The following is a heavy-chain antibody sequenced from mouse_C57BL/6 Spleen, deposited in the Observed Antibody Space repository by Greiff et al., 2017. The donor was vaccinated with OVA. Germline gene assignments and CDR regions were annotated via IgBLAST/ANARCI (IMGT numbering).Heavy chain of an antibody. D-gene: IGHD4-1*01. CDR2: IDPANGNT. CDR3: ASDLTGTSGFSD. J-gene: IGHJ3*01. CDR1: GFSITNTY. Sequence: VQLQQSVAELVSPAASVTLSCTASGFSITNTYLHWLNQRPEQGLEWIGRIDPANGNTKYDPKFQDKATITADTSSNTTYLQLSNLTSEDTAIYYSASDLTGTSGFSDWGHRTLVTFS. V-gene: IGHV14-3*01.